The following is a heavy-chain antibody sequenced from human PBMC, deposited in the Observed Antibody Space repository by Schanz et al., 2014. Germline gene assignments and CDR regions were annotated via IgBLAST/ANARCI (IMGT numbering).Heavy chain of an antibody. CDR3: ARGGYSSGWYDRDIAHFDY. Sequence: QVQLVQSGAEVKKPGASVKVSCKASGYTFTSYGINWVRQALGQGLEWMGWISAYNGNTNYAQKLQGRVTMTTDTSTSTAYKELRSLRSDDTTVYYCARGGYSSGWYDRDIAHFDYWGQGTLVTVSS. D-gene: IGHD6-19*01. V-gene: IGHV1-18*01. CDR2: ISAYNGNT. J-gene: IGHJ4*02. CDR1: GYTFTSYG.